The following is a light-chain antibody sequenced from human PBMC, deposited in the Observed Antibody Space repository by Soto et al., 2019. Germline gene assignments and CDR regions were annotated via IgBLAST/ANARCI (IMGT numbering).Light chain of an antibody. CDR2: DAS. CDR1: QSITNW. J-gene: IGKJ2*01. V-gene: IGKV1-5*01. CDR3: QQYKDYVYT. Sequence: DMQMTQSPSSRSASVVDRVTMTCRASQSITNWLAWYQQKPGKAPKLLIYDASSLERGVPSRFSGSGSATEFTLTISGLQPDDFATYYCQQYKDYVYTFGQGTKVDIK.